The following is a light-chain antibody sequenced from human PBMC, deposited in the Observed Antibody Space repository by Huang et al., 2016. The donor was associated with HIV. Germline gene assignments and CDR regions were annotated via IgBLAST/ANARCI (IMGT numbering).Light chain of an antibody. CDR1: QSVSSY. CDR2: DAS. J-gene: IGKJ4*01. V-gene: IGKV3-11*01. CDR3: QQRSNWAPIT. Sequence: EIVLTQSPATLSLSPGERATRSCRASQSVSSYLAWYQQKPGQAPRLLIYDASNRATGIPARFSGSGSGKDFTLTISSLEPEDFAVYYCQQRSNWAPITFGGGTKVEIK.